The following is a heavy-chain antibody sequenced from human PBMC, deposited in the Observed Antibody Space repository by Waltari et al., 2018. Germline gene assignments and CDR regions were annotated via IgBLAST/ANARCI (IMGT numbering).Heavy chain of an antibody. J-gene: IGHJ4*02. V-gene: IGHV4-34*01. Sequence: QVQLQQWGAGLLKPSETLSLTCAVYGGSFSGYYWSWIRQPPGKGLEWIGEINHSGSTNYNPSLKSRVTIAVDTSKNQFSLKLSSVTAADTAVYYCARGRRWQQLGIRALDYWGQGTLVTVSS. D-gene: IGHD6-13*01. CDR2: INHSGST. CDR1: GGSFSGYY. CDR3: ARGRRWQQLGIRALDY.